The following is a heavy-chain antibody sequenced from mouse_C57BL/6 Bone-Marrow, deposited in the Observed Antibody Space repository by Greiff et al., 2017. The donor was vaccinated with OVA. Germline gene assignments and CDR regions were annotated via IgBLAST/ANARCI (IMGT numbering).Heavy chain of an antibody. CDR1: GYTFTDYE. V-gene: IGHV1-15*01. Sequence: VQLQQSGAELVRPGASVTLSCKASGYTFTDYEMHWVKQTPVHGLEWIGAIDPETGGTAYNQKFKGKAILTADKSSSTAYMELRSLTSEDSAVYYCTRGYSNYYARDDWGQGTSVTVSS. D-gene: IGHD2-5*01. CDR2: IDPETGGT. J-gene: IGHJ4*01. CDR3: TRGYSNYYARDD.